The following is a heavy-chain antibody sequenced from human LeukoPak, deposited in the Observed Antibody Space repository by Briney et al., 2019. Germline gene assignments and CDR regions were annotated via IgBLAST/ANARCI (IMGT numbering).Heavy chain of an antibody. CDR3: ARGTSTTVTTTLDY. J-gene: IGHJ4*02. Sequence: GGSLRLSCAASGFTFSSYAMHWVRQAPGKGLEWVAVISYDGSNKYYADSVKGRFTISRDNSKNTLYLQMNSLRAEDTAVYYCARGTSTTVTTTLDYWGQGTLVTVSS. V-gene: IGHV3-30*01. CDR2: ISYDGSNK. CDR1: GFTFSSYA. D-gene: IGHD4-17*01.